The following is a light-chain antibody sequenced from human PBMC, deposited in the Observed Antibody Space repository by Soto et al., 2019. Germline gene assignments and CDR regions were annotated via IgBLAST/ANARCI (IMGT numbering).Light chain of an antibody. V-gene: IGLV2-14*03. Sequence: QSALTQPASVSGSPGQSITISCTGTSSDVGGYNYVSWYQQHPGKAPKFMIYDVSSRPSGVSNRSSGSKSGNTASLTISGLQAEDEADYYCCSYTTSNTRQIVFGTG. J-gene: IGLJ1*01. CDR3: CSYTTSNTRQIV. CDR2: DVS. CDR1: SSDVGGYNY.